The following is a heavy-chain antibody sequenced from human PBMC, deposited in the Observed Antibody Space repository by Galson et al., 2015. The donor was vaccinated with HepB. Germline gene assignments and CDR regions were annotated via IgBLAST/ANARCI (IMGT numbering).Heavy chain of an antibody. V-gene: IGHV3-74*01. CDR2: INSDGSST. Sequence: SLRLSCAASGFTFSSYWMHWVRQAPGKGLVWVSRINSDGSSTSYADSVKGRFTISRDNAKNTLYLQMNSLRAEDTAVYYCARAVYGVVDGFLEWLSYTYGMDVWGQGTTVTVSS. CDR3: ARAVYGVVDGFLEWLSYTYGMDV. D-gene: IGHD3-3*01. CDR1: GFTFSSYW. J-gene: IGHJ6*02.